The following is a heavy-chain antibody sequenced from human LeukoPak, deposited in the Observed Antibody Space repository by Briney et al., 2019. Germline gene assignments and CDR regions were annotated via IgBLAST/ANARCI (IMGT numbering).Heavy chain of an antibody. CDR2: MNPNSGNT. CDR3: ARGMYYYDSSGYQYYFDY. V-gene: IGHV1-8*02. D-gene: IGHD3-22*01. Sequence: ASVKVSCKASGYTFTGYYMHWVRQAPGQGLEWMGWMNPNSGNTGYAQKFRGRVTMTRNTSISTAYMELSSLRSEDTAVYYCARGMYYYDSSGYQYYFDYWGQGTLVTVSS. CDR1: GYTFTGYY. J-gene: IGHJ4*02.